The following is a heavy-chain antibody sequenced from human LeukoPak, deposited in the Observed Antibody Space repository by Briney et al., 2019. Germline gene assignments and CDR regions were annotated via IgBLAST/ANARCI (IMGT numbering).Heavy chain of an antibody. J-gene: IGHJ4*02. CDR3: ASRPFLYGFRTYFDN. D-gene: IGHD3-10*01. V-gene: IGHV4-34*01. CDR1: GVSFSAFH. Sequence: SETLCLTCAVYGVSFSAFHWNWIRQSPAKGLEWLGEMKQSGTPRYNPSLQSRVTISVDKSKNQFSLNVRSVTAADTAVYYCASRPFLYGFRTYFDNWAQGTLVTVSS. CDR2: MKQSGTP.